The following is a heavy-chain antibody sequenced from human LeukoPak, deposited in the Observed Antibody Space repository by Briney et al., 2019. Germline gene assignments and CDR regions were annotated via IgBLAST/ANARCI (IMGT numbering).Heavy chain of an antibody. V-gene: IGHV1-69*13. Sequence: ASVKVSCKASGGTFSSYAISWVRQAPGQGLEWMGGIIPIFGTANYAQKFQGRVTITADESTSTAYMELSSLRSEDTAVYYCARDAHSVDSSGYYAHYWGQGTLVTVSS. J-gene: IGHJ4*02. CDR1: GGTFSSYA. D-gene: IGHD3-22*01. CDR3: ARDAHSVDSSGYYAHY. CDR2: IIPIFGTA.